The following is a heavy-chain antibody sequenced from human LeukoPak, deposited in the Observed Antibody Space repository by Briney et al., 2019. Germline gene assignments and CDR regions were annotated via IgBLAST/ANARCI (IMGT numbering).Heavy chain of an antibody. CDR1: GLTFSSYG. V-gene: IGHV3-30*18. D-gene: IGHD1-14*01. Sequence: GGSLRLSCAASGLTFSSYGMHWVRQAPGKGLEWVAVISYDGSNKYYADSVKGRFTISRDNSKNTLYLQMNSLRAEDTAVYYCAKRKYYLDYWGQGTLVTVSS. J-gene: IGHJ4*02. CDR3: AKRKYYLDY. CDR2: ISYDGSNK.